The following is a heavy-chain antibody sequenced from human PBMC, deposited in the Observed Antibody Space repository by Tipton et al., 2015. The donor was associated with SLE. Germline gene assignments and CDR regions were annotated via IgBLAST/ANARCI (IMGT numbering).Heavy chain of an antibody. CDR2: ITWDGGKT. CDR1: GFNFEDYT. D-gene: IGHD2-8*01. J-gene: IGHJ3*02. V-gene: IGHV3-43*01. Sequence: SLRLSCAASGFNFEDYTMHWVRLVPGKGLQWASLITWDGGKTLYADSVRGRFTVSRDNSKNTLYLQMNSLRPEDTAAYYCAKERTYCSNGVCYTNGFDIWGQGTKVTVSS. CDR3: AKERTYCSNGVCYTNGFDI.